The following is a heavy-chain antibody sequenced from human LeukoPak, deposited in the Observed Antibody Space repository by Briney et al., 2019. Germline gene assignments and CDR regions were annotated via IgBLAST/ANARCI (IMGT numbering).Heavy chain of an antibody. V-gene: IGHV4-59*08. Sequence: SETLSLTCTVSGGSINSYYWSWIRQPPGKGLEWIGYIYYSGSTNYNPSLKSRVTISVDTSKNQFSLKLSSVTAADTAVYYCARSLVGATLIFDYWGQGTLVTVSS. J-gene: IGHJ4*02. D-gene: IGHD1-26*01. CDR1: GGSINSYY. CDR2: IYYSGST. CDR3: ARSLVGATLIFDY.